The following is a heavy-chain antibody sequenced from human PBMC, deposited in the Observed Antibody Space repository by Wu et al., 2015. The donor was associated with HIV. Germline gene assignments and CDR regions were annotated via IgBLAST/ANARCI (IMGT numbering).Heavy chain of an antibody. CDR2: SDPKDGET. CDR3: TTDSSGTYNWSTP. V-gene: IGHV1-24*01. J-gene: IGHJ5*02. CDR1: GYTLTELS. D-gene: IGHD3-22*01. Sequence: QVQLIQSGAEVKKPGASVKVSCKVSGYTLTELSMNWVRQAPGKGLEWMGGSDPKDGETIYAQKFQGRITMTEDTSTDTAYMELSSLRSDDTAIYYCTTDSSGTYNWSTPGARNPGHRLL.